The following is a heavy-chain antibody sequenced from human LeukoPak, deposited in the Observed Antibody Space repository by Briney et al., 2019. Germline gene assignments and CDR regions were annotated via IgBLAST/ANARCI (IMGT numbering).Heavy chain of an antibody. CDR3: ARTRAVADSYYFDY. J-gene: IGHJ4*02. D-gene: IGHD6-19*01. CDR2: INSDGSST. V-gene: IGHV3-74*01. Sequence: PGGSLRLSCAASGFTFSSYWMHWVRQAPGKGLVWVSRINSDGSSTSYADSVKGRFTISRDNAKNTLYLQMNSPRAEDTAVYYCARTRAVADSYYFDYWGQGTLVTVSS. CDR1: GFTFSSYW.